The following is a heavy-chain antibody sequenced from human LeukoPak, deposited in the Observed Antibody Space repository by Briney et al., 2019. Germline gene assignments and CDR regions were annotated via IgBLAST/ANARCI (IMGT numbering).Heavy chain of an antibody. CDR3: AKDVRYNYGNGPIDY. J-gene: IGHJ4*02. Sequence: SLRLFCAASGFLFEDYAMHWVRHAPGKGLEWVSGISWICGNIGCGDSVRGRFTFSRDNAKNSLYLQMNSLRAGDTALYYCAKDVRYNYGNGPIDYWGQGTLVTVSS. D-gene: IGHD5-18*01. CDR2: ISWICGNI. CDR1: GFLFEDYA. V-gene: IGHV3-9*01.